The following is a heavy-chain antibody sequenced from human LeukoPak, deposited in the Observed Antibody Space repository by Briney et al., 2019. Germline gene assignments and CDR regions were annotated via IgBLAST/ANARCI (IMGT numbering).Heavy chain of an antibody. CDR2: IYTSGST. D-gene: IGHD3-3*01. V-gene: IGHV4-4*07. CDR1: GGSISSYY. Sequence: SETLSLTCTVSGGSISSYYWSWIRQPAGKGLEWIGRIYTSGSTNYNPSLKSRVTMSVDTSKNQFSLKLSSVTAADTAVYYCARSAYDFWSAQSSWSGAFDIWGQGTMVTVSS. J-gene: IGHJ3*02. CDR3: ARSAYDFWSAQSSWSGAFDI.